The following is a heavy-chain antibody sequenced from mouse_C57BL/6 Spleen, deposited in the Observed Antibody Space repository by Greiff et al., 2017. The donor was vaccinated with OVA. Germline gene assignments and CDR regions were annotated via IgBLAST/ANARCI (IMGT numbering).Heavy chain of an antibody. Sequence: VQLKQSGPELVKPGASVKMSCKASGYTFTDYNMHWVKQSHGKSLEWIGYINPNNGGTSYNQKFKGKATLTVNKSSSTAYMELRSLTSEDSAVYYCARGRWLLYAMDYWGQGTSVTVSS. D-gene: IGHD2-3*01. V-gene: IGHV1-22*01. CDR1: GYTFTDYN. J-gene: IGHJ4*01. CDR2: INPNNGGT. CDR3: ARGRWLLYAMDY.